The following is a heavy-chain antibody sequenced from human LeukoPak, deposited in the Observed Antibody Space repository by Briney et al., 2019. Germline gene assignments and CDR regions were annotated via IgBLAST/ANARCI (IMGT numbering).Heavy chain of an antibody. Sequence: GGSLRLSCAASGFTFSGYWMNWVRLSPGKGLEWVANIKQDGSEKYYVDSVKGRFTISRDNAKNSLYLQMNSLRAEDTAVYYCASSTDYGDYYYYGMDVWGQGTTVTVSS. J-gene: IGHJ6*02. CDR2: IKQDGSEK. V-gene: IGHV3-7*01. CDR1: GFTFSGYW. CDR3: ASSTDYGDYYYYGMDV. D-gene: IGHD4-17*01.